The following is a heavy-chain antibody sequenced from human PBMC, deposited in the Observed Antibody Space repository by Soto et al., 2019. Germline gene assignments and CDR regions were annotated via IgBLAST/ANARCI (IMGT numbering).Heavy chain of an antibody. CDR3: ARSRYKVIDY. CDR2: INHSGST. D-gene: IGHD5-18*01. J-gene: IGHJ4*02. V-gene: IGHV4-39*07. Sequence: SETLSLTCTVSGDSVSTSSNYWDWIRQPPGKGLEWIGEINHSGSTNYNPSLKSRVTISVDTSKNQFSLKLSSVTAADTAVYYCARSRYKVIDYWGQGTLVTVSS. CDR1: GDSVSTSSNY.